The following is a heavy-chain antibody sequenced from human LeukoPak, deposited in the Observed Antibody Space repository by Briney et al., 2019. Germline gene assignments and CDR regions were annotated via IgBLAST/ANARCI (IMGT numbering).Heavy chain of an antibody. V-gene: IGHV5-51*01. D-gene: IGHD3-16*02. CDR3: ARPNTYYDYVWGSYRYSAFDI. J-gene: IGHJ3*02. CDR2: IYPGDSDT. Sequence: GESLKISCKGSGYSFTSYWIGWVRQMPGKGLEWMGIIYPGDSDTRYSPSFQGQVTISADKSISTAYLQWSSLKASDTAMYYCARPNTYYDYVWGSYRYSAFDIWGQGTMVTVSS. CDR1: GYSFTSYW.